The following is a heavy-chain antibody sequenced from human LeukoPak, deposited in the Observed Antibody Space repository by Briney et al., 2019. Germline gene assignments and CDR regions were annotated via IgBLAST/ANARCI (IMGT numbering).Heavy chain of an antibody. CDR1: GGSISSGDNY. J-gene: IGHJ5*02. D-gene: IGHD2-2*01. V-gene: IGHV4-30-4*01. CDR2: IYYSGST. Sequence: SETLSLTCTVSGGSISSGDNYWSWIRQPPGKGLEWIGYIYYSGSTYYNPSLKSRVTISVDTSKNQFSLKLSSVTAADTAVYYCARGGVPAALNWFDPWGQGTLVTVSS. CDR3: ARGGVPAALNWFDP.